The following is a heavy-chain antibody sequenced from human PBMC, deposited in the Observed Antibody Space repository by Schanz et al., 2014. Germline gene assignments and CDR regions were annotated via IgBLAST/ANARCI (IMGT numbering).Heavy chain of an antibody. CDR1: GFTFSSYS. V-gene: IGHV3-21*01. CDR3: ARDRVQYSSGWYSDS. D-gene: IGHD6-19*01. CDR2: ISNGRYL. J-gene: IGHJ4*02. Sequence: VQVAESGGGLVLPGGSLRLSCDASGFTFSSYSLAWVRQAPGKGLEWVSFISNGRYLYYADSVKGRFTISRDNTKNSLYLQMSSLRAEDTAVYYCARDRVQYSSGWYSDSWGQGTLVTVSS.